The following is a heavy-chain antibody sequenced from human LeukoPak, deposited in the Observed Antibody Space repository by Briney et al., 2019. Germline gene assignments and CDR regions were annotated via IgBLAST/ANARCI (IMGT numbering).Heavy chain of an antibody. Sequence: GGFLRLSCAASGFTVSSNYMSWVRQAPGKGLEWVSVIYSGGSTYYADSVKGRFTISRDNSKNTLYLQMNSLRAEDTAVYYCARVRVLRGEIRQFDYWGQGTLVTVSS. J-gene: IGHJ4*02. V-gene: IGHV3-53*01. CDR2: IYSGGST. CDR1: GFTVSSNY. CDR3: ARVRVLRGEIRQFDY. D-gene: IGHD3-10*01.